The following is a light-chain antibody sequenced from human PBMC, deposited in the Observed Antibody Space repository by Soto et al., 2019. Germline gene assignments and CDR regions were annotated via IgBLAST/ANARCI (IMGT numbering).Light chain of an antibody. J-gene: IGLJ3*02. Sequence: QSALTQPASVSESPGQSITISCIGTSSDVGAYDHVPWYQQHPGKAPKVIISKVRNRPSGISYRFTGSKSGNTASLTISGLQAEDEADYYCSSYTTTSTLVFGGGTKVTVL. V-gene: IGLV2-14*01. CDR1: SSDVGAYDH. CDR2: KVR. CDR3: SSYTTTSTLV.